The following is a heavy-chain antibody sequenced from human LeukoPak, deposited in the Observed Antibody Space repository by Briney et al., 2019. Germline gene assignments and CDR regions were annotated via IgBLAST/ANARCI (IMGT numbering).Heavy chain of an antibody. CDR2: IYHSGST. CDR3: ARERGPDYGDTPIFDY. D-gene: IGHD4-17*01. CDR1: GGSISSGGYS. V-gene: IGHV4-30-2*01. J-gene: IGHJ4*02. Sequence: SQTLSLTRAVSGGSISSGGYSWSWIRQPPGKGLEWIGYIYHSGSTYYNPSLKSRVTISVDRSKNQFSLKLSSVTAADTAVYYCARERGPDYGDTPIFDYWGQGTLVTVSS.